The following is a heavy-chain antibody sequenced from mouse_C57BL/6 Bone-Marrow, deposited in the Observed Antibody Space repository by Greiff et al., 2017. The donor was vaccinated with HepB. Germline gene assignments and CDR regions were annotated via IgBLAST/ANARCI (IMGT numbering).Heavy chain of an antibody. CDR3: ARRGSRGYYAMDY. V-gene: IGHV5-15*04. D-gene: IGHD1-1*01. CDR1: GFTFSDYG. J-gene: IGHJ4*01. CDR2: ISNLAYSI. Sequence: EVKVVESGGGLVQPGGSLKLSCAASGFTFSDYGMAWVRQAPRKGPEWVAFISNLAYSIYYADTVTGRFTISRENAKNTLYLEMSSLRSEDTAMYYCARRGSRGYYAMDYWGQGTSVTVSS.